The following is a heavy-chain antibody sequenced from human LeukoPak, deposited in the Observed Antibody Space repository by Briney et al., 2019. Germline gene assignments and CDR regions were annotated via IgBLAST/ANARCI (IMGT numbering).Heavy chain of an antibody. CDR3: SGHMTSDCY. D-gene: IGHD2-21*01. CDR1: GFTFSNAW. V-gene: IGHV3-15*01. Sequence: PGGSLRLSCAASGFTFSNAWMSWVRQAPGKGLEWVARVKSKAHGGTTDYAAPVNGRFSISRDDSENMLYLQINSLKTEDTGVYYCSGHMTSDCYWGQGILATVSS. CDR2: VKSKAHGGTT. J-gene: IGHJ4*02.